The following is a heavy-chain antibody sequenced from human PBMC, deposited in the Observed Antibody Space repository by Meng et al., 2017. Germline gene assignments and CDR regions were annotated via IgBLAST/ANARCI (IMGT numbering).Heavy chain of an antibody. Sequence: LSLTCAASGFTVSTNYLTWVRQAPGKGLEWVSVIYSGSSGSSTYYADSVKGRFTISRDNAKNTLYLQMNSLRAEDTAVYYCAREVFGYSSSWYRVPDYWGQGTLVTVSS. V-gene: IGHV3-53*01. J-gene: IGHJ4*02. D-gene: IGHD6-13*01. CDR1: GFTVSTNY. CDR2: IYSGSSGSST. CDR3: AREVFGYSSSWYRVPDY.